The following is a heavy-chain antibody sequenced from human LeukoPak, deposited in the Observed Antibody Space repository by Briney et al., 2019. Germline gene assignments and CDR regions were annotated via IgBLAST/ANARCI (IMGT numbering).Heavy chain of an antibody. CDR3: ARAGYSSSCDYGMDV. Sequence: ASVKVSCKASGYTFTKHYMHWVRQAPGQGLEWMGIINPSGGSTTYAQKFQGRVTMTRDTSISTAYMELSRLRSDDTAVYYCARAGYSSSCDYGMDVWGQGTTVTVSS. V-gene: IGHV1-46*01. J-gene: IGHJ6*02. CDR1: GYTFTKHY. D-gene: IGHD6-13*01. CDR2: INPSGGST.